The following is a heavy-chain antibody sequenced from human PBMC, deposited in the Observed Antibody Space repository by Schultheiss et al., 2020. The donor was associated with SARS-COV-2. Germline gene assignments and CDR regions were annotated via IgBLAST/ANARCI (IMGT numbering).Heavy chain of an antibody. CDR2: ISWNSGSI. CDR1: GFTFDDYA. V-gene: IGHV3-9*01. J-gene: IGHJ3*02. Sequence: SLKISCAASGFTFDDYAMHWVRQAPGKGLEWVSGISWNSGSIGYADSVEGRFTISRDNAKNSLYLQMNSLRAEDTAVYYCAAGYYDSSGYYCAFDIWGQGTMVTVSS. D-gene: IGHD3-22*01. CDR3: AAGYYDSSGYYCAFDI.